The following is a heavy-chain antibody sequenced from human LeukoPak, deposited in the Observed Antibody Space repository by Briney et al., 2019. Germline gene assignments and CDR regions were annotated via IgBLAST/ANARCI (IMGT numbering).Heavy chain of an antibody. J-gene: IGHJ4*02. CDR2: ISSSGTTK. Sequence: PGGSLRLSCAPPGFTFSEYYMGWIRQAPGKGLDWVSFISSSGTTKFYADSVKGRFTISRDNAKDSLDLQINSLRAEDSAIYYCATILRGHYPGCFDSWGQGTLVTVSS. CDR3: ATILRGHYPGCFDS. CDR1: GFTFSEYY. V-gene: IGHV3-11*01. D-gene: IGHD5/OR15-5a*01.